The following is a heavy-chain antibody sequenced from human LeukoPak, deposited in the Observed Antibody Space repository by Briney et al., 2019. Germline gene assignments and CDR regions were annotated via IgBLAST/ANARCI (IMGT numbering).Heavy chain of an antibody. J-gene: IGHJ6*02. V-gene: IGHV4-61*01. D-gene: IGHD4-17*01. Sequence: SDTLSLTCSVSGGSISSSIYYLTWIRQRPGKRLEWICYVYYTGSTNSHPSLKSRVTMSVDTSQNQFSLKLSSVTAADTAVYYCARGTYGDYVEYYFYYGMDVWGQGTTVTVS. CDR3: ARGTYGDYVEYYFYYGMDV. CDR1: GGSISSSIYY. CDR2: VYYTGST.